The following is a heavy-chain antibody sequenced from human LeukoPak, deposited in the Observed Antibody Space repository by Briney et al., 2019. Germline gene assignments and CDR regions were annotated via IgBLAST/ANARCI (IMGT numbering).Heavy chain of an antibody. CDR3: ARGCVIGGSYCGVPDY. J-gene: IGHJ4*02. D-gene: IGHD1-26*01. V-gene: IGHV1-2*02. Sequence: ASVKVSCKASGYTFTSYYMHWVRQAPGQGLEWMGWINPNSGGTNYAQKFQGRVTMTRDTSISTAYMELSRLRSDDTAVYYCARGCVIGGSYCGVPDYWGQGTLVTVSS. CDR1: GYTFTSYY. CDR2: INPNSGGT.